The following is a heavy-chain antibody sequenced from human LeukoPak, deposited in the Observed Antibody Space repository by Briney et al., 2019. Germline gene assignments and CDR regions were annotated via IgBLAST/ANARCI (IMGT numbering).Heavy chain of an antibody. CDR1: GYTFTSYG. J-gene: IGHJ4*02. D-gene: IGHD6-13*01. CDR2: ISAYNGNT. Sequence: ASVKASCKATGYTFTSYGINWVRQAPGQGLEWMGWISAYNGNTNYAQKLQGRVTMTTDTSTSTAYMELRSLRSDDTAVYYCARASTGIAAAGINSVWGQGTLVTVSS. V-gene: IGHV1-18*04. CDR3: ARASTGIAAAGINSV.